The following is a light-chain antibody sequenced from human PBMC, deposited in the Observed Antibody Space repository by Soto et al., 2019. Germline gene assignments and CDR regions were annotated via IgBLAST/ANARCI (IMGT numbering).Light chain of an antibody. CDR3: QQTFSFPHT. CDR2: SAS. V-gene: IGKV1-39*01. J-gene: IGKJ3*01. CDR1: QTINTF. Sequence: DIQMTQSPSSLSASVGHRVTITCRASQTINTFLHWYQQKPEHAPNLLIYSASTLQPGVPSRFSGSGSGTDFTLTISSLQPEDFATYFCQQTFSFPHTFGPGTKVDLK.